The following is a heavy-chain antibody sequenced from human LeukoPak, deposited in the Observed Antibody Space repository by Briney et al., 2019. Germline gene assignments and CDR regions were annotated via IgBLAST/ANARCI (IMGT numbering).Heavy chain of an antibody. J-gene: IGHJ3*01. CDR2: INWNGGST. CDR3: ARRDYDENAFDL. D-gene: IGHD4-17*01. V-gene: IGHV3-20*04. Sequence: PGGSLRLSRAASGFTFDDYGMSWLRQAPGKGLEWVSGINWNGGSTGYADSVKGRFTISRDNAKNSLYLQMNSLRTEDTASFYCARRDYDENAFDLWRQGTMVTVSS. CDR1: GFTFDDYG.